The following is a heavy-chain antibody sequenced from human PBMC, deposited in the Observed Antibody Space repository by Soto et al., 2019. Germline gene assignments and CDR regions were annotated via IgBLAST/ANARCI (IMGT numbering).Heavy chain of an antibody. D-gene: IGHD4-17*01. CDR1: GGTFRTES. CDR2: ILPFFGTA. Sequence: QVHLVQSGAEVKKPGSSVKVSCKYSGGTFRTESINWVRQAPGQGLEWMGGILPFFGTADYAPRFQGRVTSTADGDTTRAYMALCSLTSQDTAVYFCVSGHEYGRNSYAFDVWGQGTMVTV. V-gene: IGHV1-69*13. J-gene: IGHJ3*01. CDR3: VSGHEYGRNSYAFDV.